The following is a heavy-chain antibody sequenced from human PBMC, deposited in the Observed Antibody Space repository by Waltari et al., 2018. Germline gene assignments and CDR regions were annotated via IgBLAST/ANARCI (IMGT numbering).Heavy chain of an antibody. CDR3: ARARTTGTGWYD. CDR2: IYHSGST. D-gene: IGHD1-1*01. CDR1: GYSFRSGYY. V-gene: IGHV4-38-2*02. Sequence: QVQLQESGPGLVKPSETLSLTCTVSGYSFRSGYYWGWIRQPPGKGLEWIGSIYHSGSTYYNPSLKGRVTISVDTSKNQFSLKLSSVTAADTAVYYCARARTTGTGWYDWGQGTLVTVSS. J-gene: IGHJ4*02.